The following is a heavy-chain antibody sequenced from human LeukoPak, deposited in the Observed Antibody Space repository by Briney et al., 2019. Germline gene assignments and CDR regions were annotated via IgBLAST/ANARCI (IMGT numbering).Heavy chain of an antibody. CDR3: ARDRVVVVPAAGYYYYGMDV. V-gene: IGHV3-48*04. CDR1: GLTFSNAW. J-gene: IGHJ6*02. Sequence: GGSLRLSCAASGLTFSNAWMNWVRQAPGKGLEWVSYISSSGSTIYYADSVKGRFTISRDNAKNSLYLQMNSLRAEDTAVYYCARDRVVVVPAAGYYYYGMDVWGQGTTVTVSS. D-gene: IGHD2-2*01. CDR2: ISSSGSTI.